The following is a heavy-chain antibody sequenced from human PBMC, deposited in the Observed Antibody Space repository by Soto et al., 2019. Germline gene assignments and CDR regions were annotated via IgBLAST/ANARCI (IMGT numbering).Heavy chain of an antibody. V-gene: IGHV4-59*01. CDR2: VYYTGST. J-gene: IGHJ4*02. CDR1: GGSISGSY. D-gene: IGHD3-3*01. Sequence: EWLCRTGGVSGGSISGSYWSGIRQSPGKGLESLGYVYYTGSTNYSLSLRSRVSISVDTSKNEFSLRLSSVTAAGTAVYFCARSVAVPSAHIDYWGQGTQVTVYS. CDR3: ARSVAVPSAHIDY.